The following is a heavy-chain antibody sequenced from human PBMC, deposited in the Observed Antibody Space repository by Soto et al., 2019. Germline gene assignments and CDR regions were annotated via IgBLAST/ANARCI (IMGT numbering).Heavy chain of an antibody. CDR1: GFTFSSYA. V-gene: IGHV3-30*18. D-gene: IGHD3-16*01. CDR3: AKDFLLWGSFPDPGAGDY. Sequence: QVQLVESGGGVVQPGRSLRLSCTASGFTFSSYAIHWVRQAPGKGLEWVAVISYDGSNKFYADSVKGRFSISRDNANHTVFLEMDSLRPEDSAIYYCAKDFLLWGSFPDPGAGDYWGQGTRVIVSS. J-gene: IGHJ4*02. CDR2: ISYDGSNK.